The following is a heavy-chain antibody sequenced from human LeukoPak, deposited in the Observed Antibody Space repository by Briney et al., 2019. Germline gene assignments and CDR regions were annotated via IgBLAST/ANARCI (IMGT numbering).Heavy chain of an antibody. J-gene: IGHJ4*02. CDR2: IYYSGST. D-gene: IGHD5-12*01. CDR1: GGSISSSSYY. CDR3: TTKSRAAVATIDY. Sequence: SETLSLTCTVSGGSISSSSYYWGWIRQPPGKGLEWIGSIYYSGSTYYNPSLKSRVTISVDTSKNQFSLKLSSVTAADTAVYYCTTKSRAAVATIDYWGQGTLVTVSS. V-gene: IGHV4-39*07.